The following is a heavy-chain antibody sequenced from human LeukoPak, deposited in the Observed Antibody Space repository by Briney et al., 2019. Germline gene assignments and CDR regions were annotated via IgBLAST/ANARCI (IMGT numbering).Heavy chain of an antibody. V-gene: IGHV3-30-3*01. CDR2: ISYDGSNK. CDR1: GFTFSSYA. CDR3: ARGEKGSYFDY. Sequence: PGGSLRLSCEASGFTFSSYAMHWVRQAPGKGLEWVAVISYDGSNKYYADSVKGRFTISRDNSKNTLYLQMNSLRAEDTAVYYCARGEKGSYFDYWGQGTLVTVSS. D-gene: IGHD3-10*01. J-gene: IGHJ4*02.